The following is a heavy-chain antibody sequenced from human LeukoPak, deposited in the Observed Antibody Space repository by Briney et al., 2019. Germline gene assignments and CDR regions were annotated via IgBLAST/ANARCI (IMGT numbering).Heavy chain of an antibody. D-gene: IGHD4/OR15-4a*01. V-gene: IGHV3-23*01. J-gene: IGHJ4*02. Sequence: GGSLRLSCAASGFTFSSYAMNWVRQAPGKGLEWVSVICSGGDTYYSDSVKGRFTISRDNSKNTLYLQMNSLRAEDTAVYYCAKARGATYGTYYFDYWGQGTLVTVSS. CDR3: AKARGATYGTYYFDY. CDR2: ICSGGDT. CDR1: GFTFSSYA.